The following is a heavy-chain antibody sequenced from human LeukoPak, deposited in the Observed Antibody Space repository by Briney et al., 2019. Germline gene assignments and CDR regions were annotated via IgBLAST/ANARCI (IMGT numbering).Heavy chain of an antibody. Sequence: SETLSLTCTVSGGSISSSANFWGWVRQPPGRGLEWIASTYYSRNTYYNPSLKSRVTISVDTSKNQFSLKLSSVTAADTAVYYCARHEEEDGYNAKTFDYWDQGTLVTVSS. D-gene: IGHD5-24*01. J-gene: IGHJ4*02. V-gene: IGHV4-39*01. CDR1: GGSISSSANF. CDR3: ARHEEEDGYNAKTFDY. CDR2: TYYSRNT.